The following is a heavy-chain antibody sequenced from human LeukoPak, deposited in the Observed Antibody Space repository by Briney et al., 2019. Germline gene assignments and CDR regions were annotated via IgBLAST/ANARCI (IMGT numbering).Heavy chain of an antibody. J-gene: IGHJ6*02. D-gene: IGHD4-17*01. CDR1: GGSISSYY. V-gene: IGHV4-4*07. CDR2: IYTSGST. Sequence: SETLSLTCTVSGGSISSYYWSWIRQPAGKGLEWIGRIYTSGSTNSNPSLKSRVTMSVDTSKNQFSLKLSSVTAADTAVYYCARESADYGDRYYYGMDVWGQGTTVTVSS. CDR3: ARESADYGDRYYYGMDV.